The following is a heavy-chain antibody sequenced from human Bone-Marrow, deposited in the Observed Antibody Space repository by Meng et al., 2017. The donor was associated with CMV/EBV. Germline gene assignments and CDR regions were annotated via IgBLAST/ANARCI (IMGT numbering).Heavy chain of an antibody. CDR1: GGTFSSYA. Sequence: SVKVSCKASGGTFSSYAISWVRQAPGQGLEWMGGIIPILGIANYAQKFQGRVTMTRNTSISTAYMELSSLRSEDTAVYYCARSLGSSPEDYWGQGTLVTVSS. CDR3: ARSLGSSPEDY. J-gene: IGHJ4*02. D-gene: IGHD6-6*01. CDR2: IIPILGIA. V-gene: IGHV1-69*10.